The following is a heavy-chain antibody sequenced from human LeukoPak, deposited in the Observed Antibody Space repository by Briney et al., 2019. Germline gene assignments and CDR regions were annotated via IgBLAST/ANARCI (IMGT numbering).Heavy chain of an antibody. D-gene: IGHD6-13*01. CDR1: GFTFSSYG. CDR3: AKDYRDIAAAYFDY. V-gene: IGHV3-30*18. Sequence: GGSLRLSCAASGFTFSSYGMHWVRQAPGKGLEWVAVISYDGSNKYYADSVKGRFTISRDNSKNTLYLQMNSLRAEDTAVYYCAKDYRDIAAAYFDYWGQGTLVTVSS. J-gene: IGHJ4*02. CDR2: ISYDGSNK.